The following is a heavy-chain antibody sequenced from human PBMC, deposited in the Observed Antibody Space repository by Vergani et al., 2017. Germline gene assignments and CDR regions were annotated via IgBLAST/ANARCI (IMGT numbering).Heavy chain of an antibody. Sequence: EAQLSESGGTLVRPGGSLRLSCVASGFTFTSYGLNWVRQAPGKGLEWIAYISSGGSIIHYADSVKGRFTISKDKAKKSVYLQMNSLTQDDTAVFYCVRGGGTIFGLPHDTVDIWGQGTMVTVSS. CDR3: VRGGGTIFGLPHDTVDI. V-gene: IGHV3-48*02. J-gene: IGHJ3*02. CDR1: GFTFTSYG. D-gene: IGHD3-3*01. CDR2: ISSGGSII.